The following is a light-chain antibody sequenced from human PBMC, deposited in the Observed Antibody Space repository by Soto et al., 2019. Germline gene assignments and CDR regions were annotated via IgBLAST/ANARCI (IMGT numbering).Light chain of an antibody. Sequence: ERVMTQFPATLSVSPGAKATLSCRASQTVSNNLAWYQQKPGQAPRLLIYFASTRATGVPARFSGSGFGTEFTLTINNLQSEDSAVYYCQHYNEWPLTFGGGTKLETK. CDR3: QHYNEWPLT. CDR1: QTVSNN. CDR2: FAS. V-gene: IGKV3-15*01. J-gene: IGKJ4*01.